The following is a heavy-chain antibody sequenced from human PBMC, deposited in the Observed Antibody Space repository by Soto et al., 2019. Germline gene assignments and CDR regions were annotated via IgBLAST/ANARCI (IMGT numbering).Heavy chain of an antibody. CDR2: IYYSGST. CDR1: GGSISSYY. Sequence: SETLSLTCTVSGGSISSYYWSWIRQPPGKGLEWIGYIYYSGSTNYNPSLKSRVTISVDTSKNQFSLKLSSVTAADTAVYYCARAMLGYCTNGVCYHDAFDTWGQGTMVTVSS. CDR3: ARAMLGYCTNGVCYHDAFDT. J-gene: IGHJ3*02. D-gene: IGHD2-8*01. V-gene: IGHV4-59*01.